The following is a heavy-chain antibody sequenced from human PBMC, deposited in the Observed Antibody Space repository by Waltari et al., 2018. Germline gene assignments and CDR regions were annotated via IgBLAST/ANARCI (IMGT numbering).Heavy chain of an antibody. CDR2: ISYDGSNK. J-gene: IGHJ4*02. CDR1: GFTFSSYA. D-gene: IGHD3-3*01. V-gene: IGHV3-30-3*01. CDR3: ARGPGDYDLSAFDY. Sequence: QVQLVESGGGVVQPGRSLRLSCAASGFTFSSYAMHWVRQAPGKGLEWVAVISYDGSNKYYADSVKGRFTISRDNSKNTLYLQMNSLGAEDTAVYYCARGPGDYDLSAFDYWGQGTLVTVSS.